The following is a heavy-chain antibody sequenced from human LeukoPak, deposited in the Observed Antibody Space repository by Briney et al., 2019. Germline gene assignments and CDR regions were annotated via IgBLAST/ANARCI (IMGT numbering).Heavy chain of an antibody. CDR1: GFIFNNYW. CDR2: VDGDGTGT. J-gene: IGHJ6*02. CDR3: ARDRLAVAGTPKYYYGMDV. D-gene: IGHD6-19*01. V-gene: IGHV3-74*01. Sequence: GGSLRLSCAASGFIFNNYWMHWVRQVPGKGLEWLSRVDGDGTGTSYADSVKGRFTISRDNAKNTLNLQMNSLRVEDTAVYYCARDRLAVAGTPKYYYGMDVWGQGTTVTVSS.